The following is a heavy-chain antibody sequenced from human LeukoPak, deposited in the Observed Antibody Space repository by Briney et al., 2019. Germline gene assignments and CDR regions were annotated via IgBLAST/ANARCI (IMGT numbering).Heavy chain of an antibody. CDR1: GFTFSSYA. Sequence: PGGSLRLSCAASGFTFSSYAMHWVRQAPGKGLEWVAAISYDGSNKYYADSVKGRFTISRDNSKNTLYLQMNSLRAEDTAVYYCARVPYCSSTSCSTFYYYYYGMDVWGQGTTVTVSS. J-gene: IGHJ6*02. V-gene: IGHV3-30*04. D-gene: IGHD2-2*01. CDR2: ISYDGSNK. CDR3: ARVPYCSSTSCSTFYYYYYGMDV.